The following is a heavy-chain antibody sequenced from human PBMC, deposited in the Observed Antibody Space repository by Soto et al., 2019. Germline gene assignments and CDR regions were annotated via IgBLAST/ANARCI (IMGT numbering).Heavy chain of an antibody. J-gene: IGHJ4*02. CDR3: AKGSGSYPSLYFDY. D-gene: IGHD1-26*01. CDR1: GFTFSSYA. CDR2: ISGSGGST. V-gene: IGHV3-23*01. Sequence: EVPLLEPGGGLVQPGGSLRLSCAASGFTFSSYAMSWVRQAPGKGLEWVSAISGSGGSTYYADSVKGRFTISRDNSKNTLYLQMNSLRAEDTAVYYCAKGSGSYPSLYFDYWGQGTLVTVSS.